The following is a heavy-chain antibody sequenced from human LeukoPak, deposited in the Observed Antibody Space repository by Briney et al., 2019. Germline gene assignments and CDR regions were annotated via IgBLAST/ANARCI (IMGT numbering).Heavy chain of an antibody. CDR1: GFTFSSYS. Sequence: PGGSLRLSCAASGFTFSSYSMNWVRQAPGKGLEWVSSISSSSSYIYYADSVKGRITISRDNAKNSLYLQMNSLRAEDTAVYYCARGRNKWPDYFDYWGQGTLVTVSS. CDR2: ISSSSSYI. D-gene: IGHD2/OR15-2a*01. J-gene: IGHJ4*02. CDR3: ARGRNKWPDYFDY. V-gene: IGHV3-21*01.